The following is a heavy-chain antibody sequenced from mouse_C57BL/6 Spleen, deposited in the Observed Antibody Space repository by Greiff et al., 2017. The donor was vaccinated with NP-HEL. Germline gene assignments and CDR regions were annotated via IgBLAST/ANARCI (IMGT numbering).Heavy chain of an antibody. D-gene: IGHD3-2*02. J-gene: IGHJ2*01. CDR2: INPGSGGT. V-gene: IGHV1-54*01. CDR3: ARGLPQTAQGPLVY. Sequence: QVQLQQSGAELVRPGTSVKVSCKASGYAFTNYLIEWVKQRPGQGLEWIGVINPGSGGTNYNEKFKGKATLTADKSSSTAYMQLSSLTTEDSAVYVCARGLPQTAQGPLVYWGQGTTLTVSS. CDR1: GYAFTNYL.